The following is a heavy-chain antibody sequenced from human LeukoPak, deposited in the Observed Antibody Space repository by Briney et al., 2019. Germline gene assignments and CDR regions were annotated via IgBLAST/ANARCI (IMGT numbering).Heavy chain of an antibody. Sequence: PGGSLRLSCAASGFTLSNYNMNWVRQAPGKGLEWVSSISGSSSYLFFADSVKGRFTISRDNTKNSLYLQMNSLRAEDTAVYYCARTSWNDVPYLDYWGQGTLVTVSS. J-gene: IGHJ4*02. D-gene: IGHD1-1*01. CDR1: GFTLSNYN. V-gene: IGHV3-21*01. CDR2: ISGSSSYL. CDR3: ARTSWNDVPYLDY.